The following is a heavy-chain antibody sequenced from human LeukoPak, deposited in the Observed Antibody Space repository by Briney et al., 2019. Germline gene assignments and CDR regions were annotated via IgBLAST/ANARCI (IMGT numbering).Heavy chain of an antibody. J-gene: IGHJ4*02. CDR1: GYTFTNYY. CDR2: INPSGGST. D-gene: IGHD2-21*02. V-gene: IGHV1-46*01. Sequence: ASVKVSCKASGYTFTNYYMHWVRQAPGQELEWMGVINPSGGSTNYAQKFQGRVTMTRDTSTSTVYMELSSLRSEDTAVYFCARDVGGGVSWLLRWGQGTLVTVSS. CDR3: ARDVGGGVSWLLR.